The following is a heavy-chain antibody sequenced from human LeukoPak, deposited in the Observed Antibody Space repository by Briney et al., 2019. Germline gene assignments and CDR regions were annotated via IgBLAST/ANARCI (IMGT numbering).Heavy chain of an antibody. CDR1: GFTFSSYS. J-gene: IGHJ4*02. CDR2: ISSSSSTI. V-gene: IGHV3-48*01. D-gene: IGHD3-3*01. CDR3: ARDSIPYYDFWSGYHDY. Sequence: GGSLRLSCAASGFTFSSYSMNWVRQAPGKGLEWVSYISSSSSTIYYADSVKGRFTISRDNAKNSVYLQMNSVRAEDTAVYYCARDSIPYYDFWSGYHDYWGQGTLVTVSS.